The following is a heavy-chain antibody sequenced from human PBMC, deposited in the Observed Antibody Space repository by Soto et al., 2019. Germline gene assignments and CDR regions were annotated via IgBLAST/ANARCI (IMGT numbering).Heavy chain of an antibody. CDR3: ARMATFGSLNWFDP. V-gene: IGHV1-8*01. J-gene: IGHJ5*02. Sequence: ASLKVSCKASGYSFTNNDVTWVRQATGQGLEWMGWMNPGSGDTGYAQKFQGRVTMTRDISIATAYMELSSLRSDDTAIYYCARMATFGSLNWFDPWGQGTLVTVSS. D-gene: IGHD3-16*01. CDR1: GYSFTNND. CDR2: MNPGSGDT.